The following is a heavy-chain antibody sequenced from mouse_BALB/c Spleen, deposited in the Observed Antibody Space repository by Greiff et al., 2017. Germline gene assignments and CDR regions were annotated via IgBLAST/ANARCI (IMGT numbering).Heavy chain of an antibody. CDR1: GFTFSDYY. Sequence: EVKLMESGGGLVKPGGSLKLSCAASGFTFSDYYMYWVRQTPEKRLEWVATISDGGSYTYYPDSVKGRFTISRDNAKNNLYLQMSSLKSEDTAMYYCARECALYAMDDWGEGTSVTVSS. J-gene: IGHJ4*01. CDR2: ISDGGSYT. CDR3: ARECALYAMDD. V-gene: IGHV5-4*02.